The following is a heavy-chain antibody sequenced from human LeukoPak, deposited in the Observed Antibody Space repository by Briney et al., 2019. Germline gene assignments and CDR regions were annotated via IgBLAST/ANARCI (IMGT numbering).Heavy chain of an antibody. CDR3: ARDVGINRFDY. D-gene: IGHD7-27*01. CDR1: GYTFTTFG. Sequence: ASVKVSCKASGYTFTTFGISWVRQAPGQGLEWMGWISGGNGDTDYAQRFQGRVTLTTDTSTSTAYMELTGLRSDDTALYYCARDVGINRFDYWGQGTLVTVSS. CDR2: ISGGNGDT. J-gene: IGHJ4*02. V-gene: IGHV1-18*01.